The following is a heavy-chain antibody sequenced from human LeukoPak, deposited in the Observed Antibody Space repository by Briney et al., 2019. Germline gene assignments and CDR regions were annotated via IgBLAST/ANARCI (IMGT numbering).Heavy chain of an antibody. CDR3: AKDFGSSWHWYFDL. Sequence: GGSLRLSCAASGFTFDDYAMHWVRQARGKGLEWVSGISWNSGSIGYADSVKGRFTISRDNAKNSLYLQMNSLRAEDTALYYCAKDFGSSWHWYFDLWGRGTLVTVSS. CDR1: GFTFDDYA. V-gene: IGHV3-9*01. D-gene: IGHD6-13*01. J-gene: IGHJ2*01. CDR2: ISWNSGSI.